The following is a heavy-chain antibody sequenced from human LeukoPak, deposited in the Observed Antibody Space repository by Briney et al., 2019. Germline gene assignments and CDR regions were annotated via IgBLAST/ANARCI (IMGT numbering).Heavy chain of an antibody. J-gene: IGHJ4*02. CDR2: ISTNGDRT. D-gene: IGHD6-19*01. CDR3: PRGVALSSSGWYDTFDY. CDR1: GFTFSNSA. V-gene: IGHV3-64*02. Sequence: GGSLRLSCGASGFTFSNSAMYWVRQAPGKGLDFVSVISTNGDRTYYADSVKGRFTISRDNSKNTLYLQMGSLRADDMAVYYCPRGVALSSSGWYDTFDYWGQGALVTVSS.